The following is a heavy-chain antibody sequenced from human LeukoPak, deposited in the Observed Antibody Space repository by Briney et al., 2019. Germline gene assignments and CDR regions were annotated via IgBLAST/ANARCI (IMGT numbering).Heavy chain of an antibody. CDR1: GGSISSGGYS. J-gene: IGHJ4*02. CDR2: IYHSGST. Sequence: SQTLSLTCAVSGGSISSGGYSWSWVRQPPGKGLEWIGYIYHSGSTYSNPSLKSRVTISVDTSKNQISLKLSSVIAADTAVYYCARQQGQFDYWGQGTLVTVSS. CDR3: ARQQGQFDY. V-gene: IGHV4-30-2*03.